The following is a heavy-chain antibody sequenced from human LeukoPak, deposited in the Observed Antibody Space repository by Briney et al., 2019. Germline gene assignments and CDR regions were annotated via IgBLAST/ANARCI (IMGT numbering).Heavy chain of an antibody. D-gene: IGHD3-9*01. CDR1: GFTFDDYA. J-gene: IGHJ6*02. Sequence: HAGGSLRLSCAASGFTFDDYAMHWVRQAPGKGLEWVSLISGDGGSTYYADSVKGRFTISRDNSKNSLYLQMNSLRTEDTALYYCAKDVLRYFDWLSRGYYYYGMDVWGQGTTVTVSS. V-gene: IGHV3-43*02. CDR3: AKDVLRYFDWLSRGYYYYGMDV. CDR2: ISGDGGST.